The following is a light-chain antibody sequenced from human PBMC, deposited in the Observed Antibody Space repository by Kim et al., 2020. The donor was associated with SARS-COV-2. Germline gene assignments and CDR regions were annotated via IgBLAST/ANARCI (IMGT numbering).Light chain of an antibody. CDR2: AAS. V-gene: IGKV3-20*01. Sequence: LHSRERCSIVSRASQTVTANYLAWYQQKPGQAPRLLIYAASSRATGIPDRFSGSGSGADFTLTISRLEPEDFAVYYCQQYVDSPYSFGQGTKLEIK. J-gene: IGKJ2*01. CDR3: QQYVDSPYS. CDR1: QTVTANY.